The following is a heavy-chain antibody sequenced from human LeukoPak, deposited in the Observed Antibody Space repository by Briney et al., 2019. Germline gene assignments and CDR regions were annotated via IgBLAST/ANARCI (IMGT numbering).Heavy chain of an antibody. D-gene: IGHD2-2*01. J-gene: IGHJ4*02. Sequence: ASVKVSCKASGGTFSSYAISWVRQAPGQGLEWMGGIIPIFGTANYAQKFQGRVTITTDESTSTAYIELSSLRSEDTAVYYCARDGPAASLDYWGQGTLVTVSS. CDR3: ARDGPAASLDY. CDR2: IIPIFGTA. V-gene: IGHV1-69*05. CDR1: GGTFSSYA.